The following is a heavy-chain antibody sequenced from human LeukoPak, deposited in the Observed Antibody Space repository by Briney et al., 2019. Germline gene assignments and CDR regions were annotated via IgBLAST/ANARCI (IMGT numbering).Heavy chain of an antibody. J-gene: IGHJ4*02. Sequence: GGSLRLSCAASGFTFTKYWMTWVRQAPGKGLEWVANIKQDGSEKFYVDSVRGRFIISRDNAKNSLDLQINCLGAEDTAVYYCSRGLDCRSTSCYLDNWGQGTLVTVSS. CDR2: IKQDGSEK. V-gene: IGHV3-7*01. D-gene: IGHD2-2*01. CDR3: SRGLDCRSTSCYLDN. CDR1: GFTFTKYW.